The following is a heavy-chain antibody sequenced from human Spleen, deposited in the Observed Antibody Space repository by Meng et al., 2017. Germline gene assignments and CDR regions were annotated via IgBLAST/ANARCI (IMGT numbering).Heavy chain of an antibody. J-gene: IGHJ4*02. D-gene: IGHD1-1*01. Sequence: GGSLRLSCAASGFIFSGNHMHWVRQAPGKGLEWVAVISHDGSDTYYADSVKGRFTISRDNSKKTVYLQMNSLRSEDTAVYYCARDSYSYNWNDYIDYWGQGTLVTSPQ. CDR3: ARDSYSYNWNDYIDY. V-gene: IGHV3-30*04. CDR1: GFIFSGNH. CDR2: ISHDGSDT.